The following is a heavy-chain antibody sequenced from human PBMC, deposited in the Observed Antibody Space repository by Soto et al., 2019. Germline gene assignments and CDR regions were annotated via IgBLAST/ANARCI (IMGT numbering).Heavy chain of an antibody. J-gene: IGHJ4*02. Sequence: QVQLVQSGAEVKKPGSSVKVSCKASGGTFSSDSFSWVRQAPGQGLEWMGGIIPMFDTPIYAQKFQDRVTITADASPSTAYMQLSSLRSGDTAVYYCARSGGLDRDFNYWGQGSLVTVSS. D-gene: IGHD2-15*01. V-gene: IGHV1-69*12. CDR1: GGTFSSDS. CDR2: IIPMFDTP. CDR3: ARSGGLDRDFNY.